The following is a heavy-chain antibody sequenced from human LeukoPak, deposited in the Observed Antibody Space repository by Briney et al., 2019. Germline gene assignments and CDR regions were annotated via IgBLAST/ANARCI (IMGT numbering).Heavy chain of an antibody. J-gene: IGHJ4*02. V-gene: IGHV5-51*01. D-gene: IGHD3-22*01. CDR2: IYPGDSDT. CDR1: GYSFTSYW. Sequence: GESLKISCKGSGYSFTSYWVGWVRQMPGKGLEWMGIIYPGDSDTRYSPSFQGQVTISADKSISTAYLQWSSLKASDTAMYYCARHVISDSSGYDLDYWGQGTLVTVSS. CDR3: ARHVISDSSGYDLDY.